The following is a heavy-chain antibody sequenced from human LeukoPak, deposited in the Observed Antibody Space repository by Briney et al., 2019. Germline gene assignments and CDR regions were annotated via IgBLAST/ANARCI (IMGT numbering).Heavy chain of an antibody. CDR2: VTTGGSTT. Sequence: GGSLRLSCAASGFTFSDFEMNWVRQAPGKGLEWIAHVTTGGSTTFYEDSVRGRFTISRDNAESSVYLQLNSLRAEDTAVYYCATKVPGTSHFSSWGQGTLVTVPS. CDR3: ATKVPGTSHFSS. V-gene: IGHV3-48*03. J-gene: IGHJ4*02. D-gene: IGHD6-19*01. CDR1: GFTFSDFE.